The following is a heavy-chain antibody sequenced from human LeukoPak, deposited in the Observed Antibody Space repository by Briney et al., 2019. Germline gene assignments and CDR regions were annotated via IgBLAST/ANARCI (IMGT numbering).Heavy chain of an antibody. Sequence: GGSLRLSCAASGFTFGSYAMSWVRQAPGKGLEWVSAISGSGSSTYYADSVKGRFTISRDNSKNTLYLQMSSLRAEDTAVYYCAKDRYCSGGSCYSGFDYWGQGTLVTVSS. J-gene: IGHJ4*02. CDR1: GFTFGSYA. V-gene: IGHV3-23*01. CDR2: ISGSGSST. CDR3: AKDRYCSGGSCYSGFDY. D-gene: IGHD2-15*01.